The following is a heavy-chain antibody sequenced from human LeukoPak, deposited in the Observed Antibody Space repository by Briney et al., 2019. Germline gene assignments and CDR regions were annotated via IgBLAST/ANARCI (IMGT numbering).Heavy chain of an antibody. V-gene: IGHV3-66*01. CDR1: GFSVNNLY. CDR2: IYSGDRT. CDR3: ARDGEYSYGYGFDY. J-gene: IGHJ4*02. Sequence: GGSLRLSCAASGFSVNNLYMSWVRQAPGKGLEWVSVIYSGDRTYYADSVKGRFTISRDTSKNTVYLQMNSLRPEETAVYYCARDGEYSYGYGFDYWGQETLVTVSS. D-gene: IGHD5-18*01.